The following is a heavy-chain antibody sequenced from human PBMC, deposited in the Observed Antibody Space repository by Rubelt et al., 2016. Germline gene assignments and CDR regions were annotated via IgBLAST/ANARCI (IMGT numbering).Heavy chain of an antibody. V-gene: IGHV1-18*01. Sequence: QVQLVQSGAEVKKPGASVKVSCKASGYTFTSYGISWVRQAPGQGLEWMGWISAYNGNTNYAQKLQGRVTMTTDTSTSTAYMWLRILRSDDTAVYYCARVISGVEYSSSWHFDYWGQGTLVTVSS. CDR3: ARVISGVEYSSSWHFDY. CDR1: GYTFTSYG. CDR2: ISAYNGNT. D-gene: IGHD6-13*01. J-gene: IGHJ4*02.